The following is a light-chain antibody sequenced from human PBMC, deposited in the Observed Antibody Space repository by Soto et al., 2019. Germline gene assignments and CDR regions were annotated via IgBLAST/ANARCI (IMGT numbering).Light chain of an antibody. CDR3: QQYNNWPPMA. CDR1: QSVSSN. Sequence: EIVMTQSPATLSVSPGERATLSCRASQSVSSNLAWYQQKPGQAPRLLIYGASTRATGIPARFSGRWSGTEFTLTISSLQSEDFAVYNWQQYNNWPPMAFGQGTKVEIK. V-gene: IGKV3-15*01. CDR2: GAS. J-gene: IGKJ1*01.